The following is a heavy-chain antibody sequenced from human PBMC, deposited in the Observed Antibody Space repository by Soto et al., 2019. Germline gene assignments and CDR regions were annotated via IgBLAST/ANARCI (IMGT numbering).Heavy chain of an antibody. CDR2: ISSTTNYI. CDR3: ARESEELTSNFDY. CDR1: GFTFTRYS. D-gene: IGHD1-7*01. Sequence: EVQLVESGGGLVKPGGSLRLSCAASGFTFTRYSMNWVRQAPGKGLELVSSISSTTNYIYYGDSMKGRFTISRDNAKNSLYLEMNSLRAEDTAVYYCARESEELTSNFDYWGQGTLVTVSS. J-gene: IGHJ4*02. V-gene: IGHV3-21*06.